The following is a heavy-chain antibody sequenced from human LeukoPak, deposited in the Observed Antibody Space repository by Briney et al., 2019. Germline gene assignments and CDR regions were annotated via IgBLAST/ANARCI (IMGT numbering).Heavy chain of an antibody. Sequence: PGRSLRLSCAASGFILSSYGMHWVRQAPGKGLEWVAVISYDGSNKYYADSVKGRFTISRDNSKNTLYLQMNSLRAEDTAVYYCARASEGAFDYWGQGTLVTVSS. CDR2: ISYDGSNK. CDR1: GFILSSYG. J-gene: IGHJ4*02. CDR3: ARASEGAFDY. D-gene: IGHD3-16*01. V-gene: IGHV3-30*03.